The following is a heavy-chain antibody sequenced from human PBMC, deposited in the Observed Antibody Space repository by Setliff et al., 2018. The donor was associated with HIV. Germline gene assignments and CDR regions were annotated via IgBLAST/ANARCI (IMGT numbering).Heavy chain of an antibody. CDR2: ISSTSSYI. J-gene: IGHJ6*03. D-gene: IGHD3-10*01. Sequence: PGGSLRLSCAASGFTFSAYSTNWVRQAPGKGLEWVSFISSTSSYIYYADSVKGRFTISRDNAKNSLYLQMNSLRAEDTAVYYCARVADPRVIPYHYYMDVWGTGTTVTVSS. CDR1: GFTFSAYS. V-gene: IGHV3-21*01. CDR3: ARVADPRVIPYHYYMDV.